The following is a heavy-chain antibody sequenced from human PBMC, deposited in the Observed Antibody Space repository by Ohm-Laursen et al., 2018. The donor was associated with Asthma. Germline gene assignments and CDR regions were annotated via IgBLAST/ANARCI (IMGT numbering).Heavy chain of an antibody. CDR2: INSVFGTT. J-gene: IGHJ4*02. CDR3: ARKAGSCISRTYYSLDF. CDR1: GGTFNTYV. Sequence: SSVKVSCKSLGGTFNTYVIGWVRQAPGQGLEWMGGINSVFGTTTYPQKFQDRVTITADDSTSTVYMELSSLRSEDTAVYYCARKAGSCISRTYYSLDFWGQGTLVTVSS. V-gene: IGHV1-69*01. D-gene: IGHD1-26*01.